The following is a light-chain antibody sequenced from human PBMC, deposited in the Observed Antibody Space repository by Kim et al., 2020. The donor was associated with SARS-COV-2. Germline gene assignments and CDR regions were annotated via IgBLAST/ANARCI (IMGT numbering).Light chain of an antibody. V-gene: IGKV1-9*01. J-gene: IGKJ5*01. CDR2: AAS. Sequence: IQLTQSPSSLSASVGDRVIITCRASQDITYILAWYQQHPGKAPKLLIYAASTLQTGVPSRFSGSGSGTDFTLTISSLQPEDFATYYCQQPNTYPITFGQGTRLEIK. CDR1: QDITYI. CDR3: QQPNTYPIT.